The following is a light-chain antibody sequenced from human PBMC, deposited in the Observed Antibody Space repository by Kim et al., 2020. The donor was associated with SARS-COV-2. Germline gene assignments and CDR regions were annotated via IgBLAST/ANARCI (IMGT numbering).Light chain of an antibody. CDR1: SLRSYY. V-gene: IGLV3-19*01. J-gene: IGLJ2*01. CDR2: GKN. Sequence: ALDKTVRVTCQGNSLRSYYASWYQQKPGQAPVLFIYGKNNRPSGIPDRFSGSSSGNTASLTITGAQAEDEADYYCNSRDSSGNHVVFGGGTQLTVL. CDR3: NSRDSSGNHVV.